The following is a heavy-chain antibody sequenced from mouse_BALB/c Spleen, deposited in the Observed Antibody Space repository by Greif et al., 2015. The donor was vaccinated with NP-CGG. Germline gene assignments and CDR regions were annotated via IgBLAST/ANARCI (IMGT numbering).Heavy chain of an antibody. J-gene: IGHJ1*01. Sequence: LQQSGAELVRSGASVKMSCKASGYTFTGYNIHWVKQTPGQGLEWIGYIYPGNGGTNYNQKFKGKATLTADTSSSTAYIQFISLSPAVSAVYSCSCDYSGGSCACAFDFWGPGTSVTASS. V-gene: IGHV1-12*01. D-gene: IGHD1-1*01. CDR1: GYTFTGYN. CDR2: IYPGNGGT. CDR3: SCDYSGGSCACAFDF.